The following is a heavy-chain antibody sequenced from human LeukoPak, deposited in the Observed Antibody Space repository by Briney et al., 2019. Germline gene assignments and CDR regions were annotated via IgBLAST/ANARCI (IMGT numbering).Heavy chain of an antibody. CDR2: IYYSGST. V-gene: IGHV4-59*08. J-gene: IGHJ4*02. CDR1: GGSISSYY. CDR3: ASLLRDGYNYFDY. D-gene: IGHD5-12*01. Sequence: KPSETLSLTCTVSGGSISSYYWSWIRQPPGKGLEWIGYIYYSGSTNYNPSLKSRVTISVDTSKNQFSLKLSSVTAADTAVYYCASLLRDGYNYFDYWGQGTLVTVSS.